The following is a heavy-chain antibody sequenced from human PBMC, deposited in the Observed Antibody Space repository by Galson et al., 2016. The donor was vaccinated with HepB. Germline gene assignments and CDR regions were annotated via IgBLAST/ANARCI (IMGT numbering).Heavy chain of an antibody. CDR2: IIPVFRTP. CDR3: ARTTTTYFYGSRTYGHLDY. V-gene: IGHV1-69*13. D-gene: IGHD3-10*01. J-gene: IGHJ4*02. CDR1: GGTFSSYA. Sequence: SVKVSCKASGGTFSSYAISWVRQAPGQGLEWMGGIIPVFRTPNYAQKFQGRVTVTADESTSTAYMELSSLRSDDTAVYYGARTTTTYFYGSRTYGHLDYWGQGTLVTVSS.